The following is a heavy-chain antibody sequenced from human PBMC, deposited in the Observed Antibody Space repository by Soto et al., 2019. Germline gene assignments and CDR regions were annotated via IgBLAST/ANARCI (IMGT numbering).Heavy chain of an antibody. Sequence: QVQLQQWGAGLLKPSETLSLTCAVYGGSFSGYYWSWIRQPPGKGLEWIGEINHSGSTNYNPSLKRRVAKSVNTSKNQVSLKLSSVTAADTAVYYCAILRGGTSYGMDVWGQGTTVTVSS. CDR1: GGSFSGYY. V-gene: IGHV4-34*01. CDR3: AILRGGTSYGMDV. D-gene: IGHD3-16*01. CDR2: INHSGST. J-gene: IGHJ6*02.